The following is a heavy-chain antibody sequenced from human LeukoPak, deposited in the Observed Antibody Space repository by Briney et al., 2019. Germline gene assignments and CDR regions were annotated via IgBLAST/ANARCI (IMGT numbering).Heavy chain of an antibody. CDR1: GYSFTSYW. CDR2: IVPSDSDT. CDR3: AGAGIAVAGNAEYFQH. Sequence: GESLRISCKASGYSFTSYWITWVRQMPGKGLEWMGKIVPSDSDTNYSPSFRGHVTISADKSISTAYLQWSSLKASDTAMYYCAGAGIAVAGNAEYFQHWGQGTLVTVSS. J-gene: IGHJ1*01. V-gene: IGHV5-10-1*01. D-gene: IGHD6-19*01.